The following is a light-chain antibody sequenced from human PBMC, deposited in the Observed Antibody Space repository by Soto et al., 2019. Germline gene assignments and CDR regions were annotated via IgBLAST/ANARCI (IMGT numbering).Light chain of an antibody. V-gene: IGLV2-23*03. J-gene: IGLJ1*01. CDR2: EGS. Sequence: QSALTQPASGSGSPGQSITIYCTGTSSDVGSYNLVSWYQQHPGKAPKLMIYEGSKRPSGVSNRFSGSKSGNTASLTISGLQAEDESDYYCCSYAGSSTFAYVFGTGTKLTVL. CDR3: CSYAGSSTFAYV. CDR1: SSDVGSYNL.